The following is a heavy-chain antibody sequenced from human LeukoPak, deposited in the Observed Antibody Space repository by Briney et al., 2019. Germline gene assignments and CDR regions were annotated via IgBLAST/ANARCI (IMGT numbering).Heavy chain of an antibody. CDR3: ARDPDRGGYSLFDY. V-gene: IGHV3-21*01. Sequence: GGSLRLSCAASGFTFSSYRMNWVRQAPGKGVEWVSSISSSSSYIYYGDSVKGGFTISRHNPNTSLYLQMTSLRADNTAVYYCARDPDRGGYSLFDYWGQGTLVTVSS. J-gene: IGHJ4*02. CDR2: ISSSSSYI. D-gene: IGHD3-22*01. CDR1: GFTFSSYR.